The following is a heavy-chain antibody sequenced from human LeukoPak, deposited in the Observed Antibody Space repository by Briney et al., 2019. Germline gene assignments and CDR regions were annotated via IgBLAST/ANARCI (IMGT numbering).Heavy chain of an antibody. CDR3: ASLRSYSDAFDI. Sequence: GESLKISCQGSGYTFTSYWIAWVRQMPGEGLEWMGIIYPGDSDTRYSPSFQGQATISAHKSISTAFLQWSSLKASDSAMYYCASLRSYSDAFDIWGQGTMVTVSS. CDR1: GYTFTSYW. D-gene: IGHD2-21*01. CDR2: IYPGDSDT. V-gene: IGHV5-51*01. J-gene: IGHJ3*02.